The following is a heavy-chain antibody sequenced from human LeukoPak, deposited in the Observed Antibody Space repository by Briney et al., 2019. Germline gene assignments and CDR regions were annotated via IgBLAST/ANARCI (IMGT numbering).Heavy chain of an antibody. CDR3: ARGSRYYYGSGSYSDY. CDR1: GGSFSGYY. V-gene: IGHV4-34*01. Sequence: SETLSLTCVVYGGSFSGYYWTWLRQPPGKGLEWIGEINHSGSTNYNPSLKSRATISVDTSKNQFSLKLSSVTAADTAVYYCARGSRYYYGSGSYSDYWGQGTLVTVSS. CDR2: INHSGST. J-gene: IGHJ4*02. D-gene: IGHD3-10*01.